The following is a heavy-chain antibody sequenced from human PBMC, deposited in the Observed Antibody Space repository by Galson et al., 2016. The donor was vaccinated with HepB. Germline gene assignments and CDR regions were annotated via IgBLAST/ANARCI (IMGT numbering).Heavy chain of an antibody. J-gene: IGHJ4*02. CDR3: ARGGPNRITLVRGVRRGVRNFDS. CDR2: IYYSGST. CDR1: GGSISSSSYY. V-gene: IGHV4-39*07. D-gene: IGHD3-10*01. Sequence: SETLSLTCTVSGGSISSSSYYWDWIRRPPGKGLEWIGSIYYSGSTYNNPSLKSRVTISVDTSKNQISLKLNSVTAADTAVYYCARGGPNRITLVRGVRRGVRNFDSWGRGTLGTVSS.